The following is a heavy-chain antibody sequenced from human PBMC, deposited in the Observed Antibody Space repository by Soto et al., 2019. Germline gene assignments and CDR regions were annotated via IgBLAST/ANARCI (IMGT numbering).Heavy chain of an antibody. CDR3: ASNNDSSGYYYLFMYYYYGMDV. D-gene: IGHD3-22*01. V-gene: IGHV1-69*13. Sequence: SVKVSCKASGGTFSSYAISWVRQAPGQGLEWMGGIIPIFGTANYAQKFQGRVTITADESTSTAYMELSSLRSEDTAVYYYASNNDSSGYYYLFMYYYYGMDVWGQGTTVTVSS. CDR1: GGTFSSYA. CDR2: IIPIFGTA. J-gene: IGHJ6*02.